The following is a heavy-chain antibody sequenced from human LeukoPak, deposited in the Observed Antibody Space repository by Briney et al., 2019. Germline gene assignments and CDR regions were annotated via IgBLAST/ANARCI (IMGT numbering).Heavy chain of an antibody. CDR3: ARHQHSGREHYYGMDV. Sequence: SETLSLTCTVSGGSIGIYYWSWIRQPPGKGLEWVGYVYHTGTTSYNPSLKSRVTISVDTSKNHFSVTLNSVTAADTAVYYCARHQHSGREHYYGMDVWGQGAAVTVSS. CDR1: GGSIGIYY. J-gene: IGHJ6*02. V-gene: IGHV4-59*08. CDR2: VYHTGTT. D-gene: IGHD1-26*01.